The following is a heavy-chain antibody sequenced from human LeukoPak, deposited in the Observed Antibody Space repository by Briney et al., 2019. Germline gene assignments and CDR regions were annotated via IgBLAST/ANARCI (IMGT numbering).Heavy chain of an antibody. CDR1: GGSISSYY. CDR3: VGVPVGGWGDY. V-gene: IGHV4-59*01. Sequence: SETLSLTCTVSGGSISSYYWSWIRQPPGKGLEWIGYIYYSGSTNYNTSLKSRVTISLDTSKNQFSLKLTSVTAADTAVYYCVGVPVGGWGDYWGQGTLVTVSS. D-gene: IGHD6-19*01. J-gene: IGHJ4*02. CDR2: IYYSGST.